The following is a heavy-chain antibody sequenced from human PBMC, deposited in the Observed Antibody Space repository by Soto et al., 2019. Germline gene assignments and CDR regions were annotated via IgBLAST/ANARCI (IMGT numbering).Heavy chain of an antibody. J-gene: IGHJ3*02. D-gene: IGHD5-12*01. CDR3: ARASHLGRRVWLQGGAFDI. Sequence: EVQLVESGGGLIQPGGSLRLSCAASGFTVSSNYMSWVRQAPGKGLEWVSVIYSGGSTYYADSVKGRFTISRDNSKNTLYLQMNSLRAEDTAVYYCARASHLGRRVWLQGGAFDIWGQGTMVTVSS. CDR1: GFTVSSNY. V-gene: IGHV3-53*01. CDR2: IYSGGST.